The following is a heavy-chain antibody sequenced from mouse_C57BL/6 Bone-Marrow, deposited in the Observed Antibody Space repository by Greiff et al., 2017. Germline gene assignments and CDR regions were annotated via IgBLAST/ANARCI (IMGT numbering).Heavy chain of an antibody. V-gene: IGHV14-4*01. CDR2: IVPENGDT. Sequence: VQLQQSGAELVRPGASVKLSCTASGFNIKDDYMHWVKQRPEQGLEWIGWIVPENGDTEYASKFQGKATITADTSSNTAYLQLSSLTSEDTAVYYCTTIITTGYWGQGTTLTVSS. D-gene: IGHD1-2*01. J-gene: IGHJ2*01. CDR3: TTIITTGY. CDR1: GFNIKDDY.